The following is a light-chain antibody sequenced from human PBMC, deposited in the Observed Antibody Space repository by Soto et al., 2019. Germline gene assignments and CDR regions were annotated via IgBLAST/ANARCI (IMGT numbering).Light chain of an antibody. J-gene: IGLJ1*01. CDR1: SSDVGGYNY. Sequence: LTQPASVSGSPGQSIAISCTGTSSDVGGYNYVSWYQQYPGKAPKLVIYHVSNRPSGVSNRFSGSKSGNSASLTTSGLQAEDEADYYCSSYTSTSTYVFGTGTKVTVL. CDR3: SSYTSTSTYV. V-gene: IGLV2-14*01. CDR2: HVS.